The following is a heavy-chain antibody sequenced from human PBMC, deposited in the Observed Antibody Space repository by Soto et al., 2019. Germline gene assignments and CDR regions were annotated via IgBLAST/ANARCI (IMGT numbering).Heavy chain of an antibody. J-gene: IGHJ4*02. V-gene: IGHV3-48*02. CDR1: GFSFSTYN. CDR3: ARAIAEGRTSLDY. D-gene: IGHD6-13*01. CDR2: ISSRSSTI. Sequence: GSLRLSCAASGFSFSTYNMNWVRQAPGRGLEWVSYISSRSSTIYHADSVKGRFTISRDNAKNSLYLQMDSLRDEDTAVYLCARAIAEGRTSLDYWGLGTRVTVSS.